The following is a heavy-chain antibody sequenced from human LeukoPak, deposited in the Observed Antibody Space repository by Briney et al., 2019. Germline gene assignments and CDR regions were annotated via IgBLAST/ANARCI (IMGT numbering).Heavy chain of an antibody. CDR2: INPNSGGT. D-gene: IGHD3-10*01. V-gene: IGHV1-2*04. CDR1: GYTFTGYY. Sequence: GASVKVSCKASGYTFTGYYMHWVRPDSGQRLGWMGRINPNSGGTNYAQKFQGWVTMTRDTSISTAYLDLSSLRSDDTAVYYCARDGDYGTGSYYRGCIDSWGQGTPVTVS. CDR3: ARDGDYGTGSYYRGCIDS. J-gene: IGHJ4*02.